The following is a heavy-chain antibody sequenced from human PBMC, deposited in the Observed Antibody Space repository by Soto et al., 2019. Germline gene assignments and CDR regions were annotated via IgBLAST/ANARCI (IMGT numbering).Heavy chain of an antibody. D-gene: IGHD6-19*01. J-gene: IGHJ6*02. CDR3: ARGAVAGYYYVMDV. CDR2: IYHSGTT. Sequence: SETLSLTCAVSGYSISSGYYLGWIRQPPGKGLEWIGSIYHSGTTYYNPSLKNRVTISVDTSKNQLSLKLSSVTAADTAVYYCARGAVAGYYYVMDVWGQGTTVTVSS. V-gene: IGHV4-38-2*01. CDR1: GYSISSGYY.